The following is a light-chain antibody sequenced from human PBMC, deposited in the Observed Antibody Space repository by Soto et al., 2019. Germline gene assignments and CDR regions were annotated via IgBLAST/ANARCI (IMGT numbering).Light chain of an antibody. CDR3: SSYAASNNFYFV. J-gene: IGLJ3*02. V-gene: IGLV2-8*01. Sequence: QSVLTQPPSASRSPGQSVTISCTGNNNEVVGYNYVSWYQQYPGRAPKLMIYEVTKRPSGVPDRFSGSKSGNTASLTVSGLQAEDEADYYCSSYAASNNFYFVFGGGTKVTVL. CDR1: NNEVVGYNY. CDR2: EVT.